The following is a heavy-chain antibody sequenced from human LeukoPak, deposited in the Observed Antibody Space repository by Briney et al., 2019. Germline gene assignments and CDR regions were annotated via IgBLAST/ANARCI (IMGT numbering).Heavy chain of an antibody. Sequence: GGSLRLSCAASGFTFSSYSMNWVRQAPGKGLEWVSSISSSSSYIYYADSVKGRFTISRDNAKNSLYLQMNSLRAEDTAVYYCARGSGYSYSFTGRERTKSRLDYWGQGTLVTVSS. J-gene: IGHJ4*02. CDR2: ISSSSSYI. D-gene: IGHD5-18*01. CDR3: ARGSGYSYSFTGRERTKSRLDY. CDR1: GFTFSSYS. V-gene: IGHV3-21*01.